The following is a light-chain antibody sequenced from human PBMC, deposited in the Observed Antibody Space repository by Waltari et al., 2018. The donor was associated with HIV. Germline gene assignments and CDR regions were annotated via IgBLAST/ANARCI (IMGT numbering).Light chain of an antibody. V-gene: IGLV2-23*01. CDR3: CSYAGSSLYV. Sequence: QSALTQPASVSGSPGQSNPISCPGTSSDVGSYNLVSWYQQHPGKAPKLMIYEGSKRPSGVSNRFSGSKSGNTASLTISGLQAEDEADYYCCSYAGSSLYVFGTGTKVTVL. J-gene: IGLJ1*01. CDR1: SSDVGSYNL. CDR2: EGS.